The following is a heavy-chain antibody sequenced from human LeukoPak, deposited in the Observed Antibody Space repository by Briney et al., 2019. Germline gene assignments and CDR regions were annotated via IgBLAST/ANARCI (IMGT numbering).Heavy chain of an antibody. CDR2: INSDGSST. CDR3: ARAGVTYYYDSTFDY. J-gene: IGHJ4*02. V-gene: IGHV3-74*01. CDR1: GFTFSSYW. Sequence: GGSLRLSRAASGFTFSSYWMHWVRHAPGKGLVWVSRINSDGSSTSYADSVKGRFTISRDNAKNTLYLQMSSLRAEDTAVYYCARAGVTYYYDSTFDYWGQGTLVTVSS. D-gene: IGHD3-22*01.